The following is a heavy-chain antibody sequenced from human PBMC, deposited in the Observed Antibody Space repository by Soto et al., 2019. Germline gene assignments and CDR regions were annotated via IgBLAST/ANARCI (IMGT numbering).Heavy chain of an antibody. CDR2: INHRGST. J-gene: IGHJ4*02. D-gene: IGHD3-22*01. V-gene: IGHV4-34*01. CDR3: ARADRSGYYLWD. CDR1: GGSFSGYY. Sequence: QVQLQQWGAGLLKPSETLSLTCAVYGGSFSGYYWSWIRQPPGKGLEWIGEINHRGSTNNNPSLESRVPIFVDTSNNQFSLKLTSVTAADMAVYYCARADRSGYYLWDWGQGTLVNVSS.